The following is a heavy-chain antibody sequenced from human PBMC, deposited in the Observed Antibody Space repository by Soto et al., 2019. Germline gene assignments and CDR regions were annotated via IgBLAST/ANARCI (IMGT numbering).Heavy chain of an antibody. V-gene: IGHV4-31*03. J-gene: IGHJ4*02. CDR2: IYYTGST. CDR3: ATSLVTSRTRVDY. CDR1: GGSIYTGGFY. D-gene: IGHD1-26*01. Sequence: QVQLQESGPGLVKPSQTLSLTCTVSGGSIYTGGFYWSWIRQLPGKGLEWLGYIYYTGSTQYTPSLKSRLTISTDTSDNQFSLRLTSVTAADTAVYYCATSLVTSRTRVDYWGQGTLGTVSS.